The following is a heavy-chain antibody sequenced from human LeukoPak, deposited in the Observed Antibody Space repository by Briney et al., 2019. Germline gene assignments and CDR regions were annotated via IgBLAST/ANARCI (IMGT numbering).Heavy chain of an antibody. CDR2: IYHSGST. CDR3: AGGQQLVLDY. J-gene: IGHJ4*02. CDR1: GYSISSGYD. Sequence: SETLSLTRTVSGYSISSGYDWRWIRQPPGKGLEWIGSIYHSGSTYYNPSLKSRVTISVDTSKNQFSLKLSSVTAADTAVYYCAGGQQLVLDYWGQGTLVTVSS. V-gene: IGHV4-38-2*02. D-gene: IGHD6-13*01.